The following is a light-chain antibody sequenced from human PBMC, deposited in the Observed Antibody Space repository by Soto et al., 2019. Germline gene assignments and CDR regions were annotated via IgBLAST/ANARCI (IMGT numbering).Light chain of an antibody. CDR2: GAS. CDR1: QTINSRD. Sequence: EIVLTQSPGTLYLSRGERATLSCRASQTINSRDLAWYQQRPGQATRLLLYGASSRATGIPDRLTGSGSGTDFTLTISRLEPEDFAVYYCQQYGRSPGLFTFGPGTKVDIK. CDR3: QQYGRSPGLFT. J-gene: IGKJ3*01. V-gene: IGKV3-20*01.